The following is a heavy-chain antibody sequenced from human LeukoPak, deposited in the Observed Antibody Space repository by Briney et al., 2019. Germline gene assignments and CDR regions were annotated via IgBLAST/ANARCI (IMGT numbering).Heavy chain of an antibody. J-gene: IGHJ4*02. CDR1: GGSISSGSYY. V-gene: IGHV4-61*02. CDR2: IYTSGST. D-gene: IGHD3-10*01. Sequence: SETLSLTCTVSGGSISSGSYYWSWIRQPAGKGLEWIGRIYTSGSTNYNPSLKSRVTISVDTSKNQFSLKLSSVTAADTAVYYCARDSPVYGSGSSDYFDYWGQGTLVTVSS. CDR3: ARDSPVYGSGSSDYFDY.